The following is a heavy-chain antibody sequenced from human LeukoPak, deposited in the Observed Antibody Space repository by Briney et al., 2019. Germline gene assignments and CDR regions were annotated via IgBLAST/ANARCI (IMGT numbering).Heavy chain of an antibody. CDR3: AKDWIAAPYLPHGASGDAFDV. V-gene: IGHV3-30*02. D-gene: IGHD2-21*01. CDR1: GFTFSTYG. CDR2: RSYDEGNI. J-gene: IGHJ3*01. Sequence: GGSLRLSCAASGFTFSTYGMCWVRQAPGKGLEYVAFRSYDEGNIYYVDSVKGRFTISRDNSKNTLYLQMNSLRAEDTAVYYCAKDWIAAPYLPHGASGDAFDVWGPGTMVTVSS.